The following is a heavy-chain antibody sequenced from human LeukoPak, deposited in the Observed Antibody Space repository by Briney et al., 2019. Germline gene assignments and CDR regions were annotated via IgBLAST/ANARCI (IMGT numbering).Heavy chain of an antibody. J-gene: IGHJ4*02. CDR3: ARVGTDFWSGYTPYFDY. D-gene: IGHD3-3*01. V-gene: IGHV4-4*07. Sequence: PSETLSLTCTASGGSISSYYWSWIRQPAGKGLEWIGRIYTCGSTNYNPSLKSRVTMSVDTSKNQFSLKLSSVTAADTAVYYCARVGTDFWSGYTPYFDYWGQGTLVTVSS. CDR1: GGSISSYY. CDR2: IYTCGST.